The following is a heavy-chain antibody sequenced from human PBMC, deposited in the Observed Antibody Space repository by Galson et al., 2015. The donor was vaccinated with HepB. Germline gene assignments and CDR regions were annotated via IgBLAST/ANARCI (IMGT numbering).Heavy chain of an antibody. CDR2: INHRGST. CDR3: ARSRAGKWLAYFDY. CDR1: GGSFSGYY. V-gene: IGHV4-34*01. Sequence: ETLSLTCAVYGGSFSGYYWSWIRQPPGKGLEWIGEINHRGSTNYNPSLKSRVTISVDTSKNQFSLKLSSVTAADTAVYYCARSRAGKWLAYFDYWGQGTLVTVSS. D-gene: IGHD6-19*01. J-gene: IGHJ4*02.